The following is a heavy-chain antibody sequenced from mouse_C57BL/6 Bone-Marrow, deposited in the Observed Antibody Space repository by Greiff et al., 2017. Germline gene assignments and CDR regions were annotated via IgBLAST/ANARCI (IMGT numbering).Heavy chain of an antibody. CDR3: ARDWDYFDY. J-gene: IGHJ2*01. CDR2: IYPGDGDT. D-gene: IGHD4-1*01. V-gene: IGHV1-80*01. Sequence: QVPLQQSGAALVKPGASVKISCKVSGYAFSTYWMNWVKQRPGKGLEWIGQIYPGDGDTNYNGKFKGKATLTADKSSSSLTSEDSAVYFCARDWDYFDYWGQGTTLTVTS. CDR1: GYAFSTYW.